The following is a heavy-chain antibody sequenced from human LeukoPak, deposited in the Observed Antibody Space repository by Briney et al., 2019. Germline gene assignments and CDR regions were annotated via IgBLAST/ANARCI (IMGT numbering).Heavy chain of an antibody. CDR1: GGSTTSYY. CDR2: IYYSGST. J-gene: IGHJ4*02. V-gene: IGHV4-59*08. CDR3: ARHSFDTLVGATRGFDY. Sequence: PSETLSLTCTVSGGSTTSYYWSWIRQPPGKGLEWIGYIYYSGSTNYNPSLKSRVTISVDTSKNRFSLKLSSVTAADTAVYYCARHSFDTLVGATRGFDYWGQGTLVTVSS. D-gene: IGHD1-26*01.